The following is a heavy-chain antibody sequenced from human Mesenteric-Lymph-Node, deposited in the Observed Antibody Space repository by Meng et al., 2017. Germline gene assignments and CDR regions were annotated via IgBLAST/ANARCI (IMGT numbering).Heavy chain of an antibody. CDR2: FSSDTSSQ. D-gene: IGHD4-23*01. J-gene: IGHJ5*02. CDR3: ARDVLTVVTSYWFDP. V-gene: IGHV3-74*01. Sequence: ASGKGLVWVSRFSSDTSSQAYADSVKGRFTISRDNAKNSLYLQMNSLRAEDTAVYYCARDVLTVVTSYWFDPWGQGTLVTVSS.